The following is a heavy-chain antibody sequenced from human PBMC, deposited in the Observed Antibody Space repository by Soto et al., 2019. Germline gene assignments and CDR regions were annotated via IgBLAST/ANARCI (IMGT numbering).Heavy chain of an antibody. J-gene: IGHJ4*02. CDR1: GFTFSSYA. V-gene: IGHV3-23*01. CDR2: ISGSGGSNT. D-gene: IGHD3-10*02. Sequence: GGSLRLSCAASGFTFSSYAMSWVRQAPGKGLEWVSAISGSGGSNTYYADSVKGRFTISSNKSKNTLYLQMNSLRIEDTAVFYCARDLEFTMWFFVYWGQGTLFTVSS. CDR3: ARDLEFTMWFFVY.